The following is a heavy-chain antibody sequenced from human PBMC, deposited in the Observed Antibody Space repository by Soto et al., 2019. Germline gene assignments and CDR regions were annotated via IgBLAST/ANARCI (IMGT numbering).Heavy chain of an antibody. V-gene: IGHV3-23*01. CDR1: GFTFSSYA. CDR2: ISGSGGST. CDR3: AKVGGPEYQLLSRLYYYMDV. Sequence: GGSLRLSCAASGFTFSSYAMSWVRQAPGKGLEWVSAISGSGGSTYYADSVKGRFTISRDNSKNTLYLQTNSLRAEDTAVYYCAKVGGPEYQLLSRLYYYMDVWGKGTTVTVSS. D-gene: IGHD2-2*01. J-gene: IGHJ6*03.